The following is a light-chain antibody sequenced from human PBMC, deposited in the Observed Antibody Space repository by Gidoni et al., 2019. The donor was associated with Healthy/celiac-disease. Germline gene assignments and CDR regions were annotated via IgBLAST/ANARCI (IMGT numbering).Light chain of an antibody. Sequence: EIVMTQSPATLSVSHGERATLSCRASQSVSSNLAWYQKKPGQAPRLLIYGASTRATGIPARFSGSGSGTEFTLTISSLQSEDFAVYYCQQYNNWPPWTFGQGTKVEIK. V-gene: IGKV3-15*01. J-gene: IGKJ1*01. CDR1: QSVSSN. CDR3: QQYNNWPPWT. CDR2: GAS.